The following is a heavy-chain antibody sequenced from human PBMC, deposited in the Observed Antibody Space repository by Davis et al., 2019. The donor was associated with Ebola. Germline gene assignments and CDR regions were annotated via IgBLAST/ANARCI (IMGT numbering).Heavy chain of an antibody. Sequence: MPSETLSLTCAVYGGSFSGYYWSWIRQPPGKGLEWIGYIYYSGSTNYNPSLKSRVTISVDTSKNQFSLKLSSVTAADTAVYYCARCFGAAAGPYYGMDVWGQGTTVTVSS. V-gene: IGHV4-59*01. CDR3: ARCFGAAAGPYYGMDV. CDR2: IYYSGST. J-gene: IGHJ6*02. CDR1: GGSFSGYY. D-gene: IGHD6-13*01.